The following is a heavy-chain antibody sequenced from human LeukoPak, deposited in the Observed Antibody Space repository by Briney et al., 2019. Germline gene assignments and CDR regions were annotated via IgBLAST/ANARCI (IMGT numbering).Heavy chain of an antibody. V-gene: IGHV3-23*01. D-gene: IGHD6-6*01. CDR1: GFTFSSYA. J-gene: IGHJ5*02. Sequence: GGSLRCSCAASGFTFSSYAMSWVRQGAGKGLEWVSAISGSGGSTSYADSVKGRFTIPRDNSKNTLYLQMNSLRAEDTAVYYCANLYSSSSSSSWFDPWGQGTLVTVSS. CDR3: ANLYSSSSSSSWFDP. CDR2: ISGSGGST.